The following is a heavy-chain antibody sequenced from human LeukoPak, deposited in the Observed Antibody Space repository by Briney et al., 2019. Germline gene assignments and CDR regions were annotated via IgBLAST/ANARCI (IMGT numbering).Heavy chain of an antibody. CDR3: AKDRDFWSGYSDAFDI. CDR1: GFTFSSYA. V-gene: IGHV3-23*01. J-gene: IGHJ3*02. CDR2: ISGSGGST. D-gene: IGHD3-3*01. Sequence: PGGSLRLSCAASGFTFSSYAMSWVRQAPGEGLEWVSAISGSGGSTYYADSVKGRFTISRDNSKNTLYLQMNSLRAEDTAVYYCAKDRDFWSGYSDAFDIWGQGTMVTVSS.